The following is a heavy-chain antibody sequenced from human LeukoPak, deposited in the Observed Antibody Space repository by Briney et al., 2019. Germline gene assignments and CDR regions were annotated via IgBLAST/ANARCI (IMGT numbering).Heavy chain of an antibody. CDR1: GFIFSSYW. D-gene: IGHD4-17*01. Sequence: GGSLRLSCAASGFIFSSYWVTWVRQAPGKGLEWVDNMYQDGSEKYYVDSVKGRFTISRDNAKNSLYLQMNSLRAEDTALYYCAKAPLTVTTGWAEYFQHWGQGTLVTVSS. J-gene: IGHJ1*01. V-gene: IGHV3-7*03. CDR2: MYQDGSEK. CDR3: AKAPLTVTTGWAEYFQH.